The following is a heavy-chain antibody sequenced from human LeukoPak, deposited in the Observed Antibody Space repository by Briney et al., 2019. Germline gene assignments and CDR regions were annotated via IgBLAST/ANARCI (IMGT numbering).Heavy chain of an antibody. CDR3: ARDWIDRGTFDP. Sequence: PGWSLRLSCAASGFTFRSYYMHWVRQAPGKGLVWVSRIKSDGSVTGYADSVQGRFAISRDNAKNTMYLQMNSLRAEDTAVYYCARDWIDRGTFDPWGQGTLVTVSS. V-gene: IGHV3-74*01. CDR1: GFTFRSYY. CDR2: IKSDGSVT. J-gene: IGHJ5*02. D-gene: IGHD2-2*03.